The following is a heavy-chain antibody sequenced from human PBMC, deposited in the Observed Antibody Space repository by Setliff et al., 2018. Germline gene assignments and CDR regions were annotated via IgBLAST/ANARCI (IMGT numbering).Heavy chain of an antibody. CDR2: IYSSGRT. CDR1: GDSISDYH. J-gene: IGHJ4*02. V-gene: IGHV4-59*01. CDR3: ARELGLRAPFDF. D-gene: IGHD4-17*01. Sequence: KTSETLSLTCRVSGDSISDYHWSWIRQPPGQGLEWIGYIYSSGRTNYNPSLKSRVSLSLDTSKNQLPLDLSSVTPADTAVYYCARELGLRAPFDFWGQGILVTVSS.